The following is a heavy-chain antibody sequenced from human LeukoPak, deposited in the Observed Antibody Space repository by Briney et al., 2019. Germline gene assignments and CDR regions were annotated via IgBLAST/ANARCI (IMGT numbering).Heavy chain of an antibody. CDR3: ARDPDDFPYSFDC. CDR2: ISGDGVSP. CDR1: GFTFNNYA. J-gene: IGHJ4*02. Sequence: PGGSLRLSCAASGFTFNNYALTWVRQTPGKGLECVSAISGDGVSPYYADSVRGRFTISRDNSKNTLYLQMNSLRVEDTAVYFCARDPDDFPYSFDCWGQGTLFTVSS. D-gene: IGHD1-14*01. V-gene: IGHV3-23*01.